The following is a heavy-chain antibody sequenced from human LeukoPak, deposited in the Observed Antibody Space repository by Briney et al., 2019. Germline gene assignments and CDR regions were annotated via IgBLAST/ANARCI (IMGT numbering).Heavy chain of an antibody. D-gene: IGHD3-22*01. CDR3: ARDSSDNSFDY. Sequence: GGSLRLSCAASGFTFSSYGMHWIRQAPGKGLECVSIISYDGSNKYYADSVKGRFTISRDNSKSTLYVQMNSLRVEDTAVYYCARDSSDNSFDYWGQGTLVTVSS. V-gene: IGHV3-30*03. CDR1: GFTFSSYG. J-gene: IGHJ4*02. CDR2: ISYDGSNK.